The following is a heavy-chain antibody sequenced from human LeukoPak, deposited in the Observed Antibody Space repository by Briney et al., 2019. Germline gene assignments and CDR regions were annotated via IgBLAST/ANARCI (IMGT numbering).Heavy chain of an antibody. CDR2: IHTSGTM. CDR3: ARHKFDIVVVPAAPFDP. Sequence: SETLSLTCTVSGGSVSTGSYYWSWIRQPAGRGLEWIGHIHTSGTMNYNASLKSRVRISVETSKNQFSLRLSSVTAADTAVYYCARHKFDIVVVPAAPFDPWGQGTLVTVSS. J-gene: IGHJ5*02. V-gene: IGHV4-61*09. CDR1: GGSVSTGSYY. D-gene: IGHD2-2*01.